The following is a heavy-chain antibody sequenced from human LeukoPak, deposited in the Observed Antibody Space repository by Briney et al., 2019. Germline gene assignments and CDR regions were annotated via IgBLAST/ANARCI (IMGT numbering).Heavy chain of an antibody. J-gene: IGHJ4*02. D-gene: IGHD6-6*01. CDR3: ARQVPYSSSSVSAFDY. CDR1: GGSISSSSYY. V-gene: IGHV4-39*01. Sequence: SETLSLTCTDSGGSISSSSYYWGWIRQPPGKGLEWIGSIYYSGSTYYNPSLKSRVTISVDTSKNQFSLKLSSVTAADTAVYYCARQVPYSSSSVSAFDYWGQGTLVTVSS. CDR2: IYYSGST.